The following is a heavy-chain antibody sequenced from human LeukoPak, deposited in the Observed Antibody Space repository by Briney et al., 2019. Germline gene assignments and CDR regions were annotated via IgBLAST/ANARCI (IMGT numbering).Heavy chain of an antibody. CDR3: ARQITMVRGVIIAIFDY. CDR2: IFSNDEK. D-gene: IGHD3-10*01. Sequence: SGPTLVNPTETLTLTCTVSGFSLSNARMGVSWIRQPPGKALEWLAHIFSNDEKSYSTSLKSRLTISKDTSKSQVVLTMTNMDPVDTATYYCARQITMVRGVIIAIFDYRGQGTLVTVSS. CDR1: GFSLSNARMG. J-gene: IGHJ4*02. V-gene: IGHV2-26*01.